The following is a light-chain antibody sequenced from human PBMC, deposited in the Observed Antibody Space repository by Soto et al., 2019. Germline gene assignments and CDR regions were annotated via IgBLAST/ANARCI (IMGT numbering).Light chain of an antibody. CDR2: SAS. V-gene: IGKV3-20*01. CDR3: HQYGRSPPWT. J-gene: IGKJ1*01. Sequence: EIVLTQSPDTLSLSPGERATLSCRATHRFSTFFLAWYQQKPGQAPRLLIYSASSRPTGIPDRFTGSGSGTDVTLTISRLEPEDSAVYYCHQYGRSPPWTFGQGTKVEVK. CDR1: HRFSTFF.